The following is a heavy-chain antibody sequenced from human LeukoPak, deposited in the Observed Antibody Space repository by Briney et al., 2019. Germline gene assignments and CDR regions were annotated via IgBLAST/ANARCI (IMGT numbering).Heavy chain of an antibody. Sequence: GASVKVSCKASGYTFTSYDINWVRQATGQGLEWMGWMSPNSGNTGYAQKFQGRVTMTRNTSISTAYMELSSLRSEDTAVYYCARSGHYYDSSGYYWVAFDIWGQGTMVTVSS. D-gene: IGHD3-22*01. CDR3: ARSGHYYDSSGYYWVAFDI. CDR2: MSPNSGNT. V-gene: IGHV1-8*01. CDR1: GYTFTSYD. J-gene: IGHJ3*02.